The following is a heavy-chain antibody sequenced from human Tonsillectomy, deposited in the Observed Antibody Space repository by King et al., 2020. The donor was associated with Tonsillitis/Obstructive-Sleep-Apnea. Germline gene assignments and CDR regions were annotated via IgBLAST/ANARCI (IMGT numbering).Heavy chain of an antibody. CDR3: ARDHCSSSSCYIDY. CDR2: ISSSSSYI. J-gene: IGHJ4*02. D-gene: IGHD2-2*02. V-gene: IGHV3-21*01. Sequence: VQLVEPGGGLVKPGGSLRLSCAASGFTFSSYSMNWVRQAPGKGLEWVSSISSSSSYIYYADSVKGRFTISRENAKNLLYLQMNSLRAEDTAVYYCARDHCSSSSCYIDYWGQGTLVTVSS. CDR1: GFTFSSYS.